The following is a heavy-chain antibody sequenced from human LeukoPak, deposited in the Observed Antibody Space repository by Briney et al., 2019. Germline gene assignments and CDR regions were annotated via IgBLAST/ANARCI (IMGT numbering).Heavy chain of an antibody. Sequence: PSETLSLTCAVCGGSFSDYYWSWIRQPPGKGLEWIGEINHSGSTNYNPSLKGRVTISVDTSKNQFSLRLSSVTAADTAVYYCARGVARHWYFDLWGRGTLVTVSS. V-gene: IGHV4-34*01. J-gene: IGHJ2*01. CDR1: GGSFSDYY. CDR2: INHSGST. CDR3: ARGVARHWYFDL.